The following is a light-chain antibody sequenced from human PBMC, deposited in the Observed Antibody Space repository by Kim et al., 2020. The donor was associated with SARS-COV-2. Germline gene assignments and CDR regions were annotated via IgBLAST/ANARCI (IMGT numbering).Light chain of an antibody. J-gene: IGKJ1*01. Sequence: SPGERATLSGRASQSLSRNLAWYQQKPGQAPRLLIYGASTRATGIPARFSGSGSGTEFTLTISTLQSEDFAVYYCQQYNKWPPGTFGQGTKVDIK. V-gene: IGKV3-15*01. CDR1: QSLSRN. CDR3: QQYNKWPPGT. CDR2: GAS.